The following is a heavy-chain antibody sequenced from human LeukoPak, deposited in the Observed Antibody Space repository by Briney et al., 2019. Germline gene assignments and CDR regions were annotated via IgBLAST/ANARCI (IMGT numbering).Heavy chain of an antibody. V-gene: IGHV3-48*04. CDR2: ISSSGSTI. CDR3: AREGAYYYDSSGFDY. J-gene: IGHJ4*02. D-gene: IGHD3-22*01. Sequence: GGSLGLSCAASGFTFSSYSMSWIRQAPGKGLEWVSYISSSGSTIYYADSVKGRFTISRDNAKNSLYLQMNSLRAEDTAVYYCAREGAYYYDSSGFDYWGQGTLVTVSS. CDR1: GFTFSSYS.